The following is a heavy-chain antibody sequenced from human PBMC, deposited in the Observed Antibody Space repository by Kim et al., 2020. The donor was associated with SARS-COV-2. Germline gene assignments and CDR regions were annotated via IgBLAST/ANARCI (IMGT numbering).Heavy chain of an antibody. CDR3: ARDADTAMRRYYFDY. CDR1: GFTFSSYW. CDR2: IKQDGSEK. Sequence: GGSPRLSCAASGFTFSSYWMSWVRQAPGKGLEWVANIKQDGSEKYYVDSVKGRFTISRDNAKNSLYLQMNSLRAEDTAVYYCARDADTAMRRYYFDYWGQGTLVTVSS. J-gene: IGHJ4*02. V-gene: IGHV3-7*01. D-gene: IGHD5-18*01.